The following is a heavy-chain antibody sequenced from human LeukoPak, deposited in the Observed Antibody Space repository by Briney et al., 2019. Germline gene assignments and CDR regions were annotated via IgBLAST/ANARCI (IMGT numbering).Heavy chain of an antibody. V-gene: IGHV4-59*01. CDR2: IFYSGST. CDR1: DDSITIYY. CDR3: ARGNSYYDTSGYFPWESFQH. J-gene: IGHJ1*01. D-gene: IGHD3-22*01. Sequence: SETLSLTCTVSDDSITIYYWSWIRQPPGKGPEWIGYIFYSGSTNYNPSLKSRVTISVDTSKNQFSLKLSSVTAADTAVYYCARGNSYYDTSGYFPWESFQHWGQGTLVTVSS.